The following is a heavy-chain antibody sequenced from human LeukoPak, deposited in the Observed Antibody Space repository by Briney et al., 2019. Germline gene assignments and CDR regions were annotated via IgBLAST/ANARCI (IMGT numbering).Heavy chain of an antibody. V-gene: IGHV1-18*01. J-gene: IGHJ4*02. Sequence: ASVKVSCKASGYTFTSYDINWVRQAPGQGLEWMGWISTYNGNTNYAQKLQGRVTMTTDTSTSTAYMELRSLRSDDTAVYYCARDHSSGWYRPYFDYWGQGTLVTVSS. CDR2: ISTYNGNT. D-gene: IGHD6-19*01. CDR3: ARDHSSGWYRPYFDY. CDR1: GYTFTSYD.